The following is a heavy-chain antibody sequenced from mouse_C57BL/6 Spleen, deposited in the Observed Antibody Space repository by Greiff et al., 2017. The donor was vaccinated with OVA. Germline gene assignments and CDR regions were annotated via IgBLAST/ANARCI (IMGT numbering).Heavy chain of an antibody. CDR1: GFTFSDYG. CDR3: ARPLFRAMDY. Sequence: EVQLVESGGGLVKPGGSLKLSCAASGFTFSDYGMHWVRQAPEKGLEWVAYISSGSSTIYYADKVKGRFTISRDNSTNTLFLQMTSLRSEDAAMYYCARPLFRAMDYWGQGTSVTVSS. J-gene: IGHJ4*01. CDR2: ISSGSSTI. V-gene: IGHV5-17*01. D-gene: IGHD1-1*02.